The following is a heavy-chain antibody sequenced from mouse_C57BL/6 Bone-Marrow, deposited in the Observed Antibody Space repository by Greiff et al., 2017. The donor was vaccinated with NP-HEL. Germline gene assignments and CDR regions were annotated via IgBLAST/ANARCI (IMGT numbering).Heavy chain of an antibody. CDR1: GYTFTSYW. CDR2: IYPGNSDT. D-gene: IGHD1-1*01. CDR3: TRGFHYYGSSYIMDY. J-gene: IGHJ4*01. V-gene: IGHV1-5*01. Sequence: VQLQQSGTVLARPGASVKMSCKTSGYTFTSYWMHWVKQRPGQGLEWLGAIYPGNSDTSYNQKFKGKAKLTAVTSASTAYMELSSLTNEDAAVYYCTRGFHYYGSSYIMDYWGQGTSVTVSS.